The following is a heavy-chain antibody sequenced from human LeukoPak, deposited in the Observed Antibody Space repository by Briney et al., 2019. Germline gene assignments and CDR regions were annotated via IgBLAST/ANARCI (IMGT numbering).Heavy chain of an antibody. CDR3: ARGDSGRGKEYYYGADV. CDR1: GFSFSEFF. V-gene: IGHV3-72*01. CDR2: FIPKFRSYST. Sequence: PGGSLRLSCAASGFSFSEFFMDWFARAPGKGRKCLARFIPKFRSYSTEYAASVKGRFTISRDDSQNSVFLQMSSLRTEDTAVYYCARGDSGRGKEYYYGADVWGQGTTVTVSS. D-gene: IGHD2-15*01. J-gene: IGHJ6*02.